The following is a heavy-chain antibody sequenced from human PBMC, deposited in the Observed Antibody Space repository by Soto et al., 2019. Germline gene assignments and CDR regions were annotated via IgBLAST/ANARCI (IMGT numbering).Heavy chain of an antibody. J-gene: IGHJ3*02. Sequence: QVQLVQSGAEVKKPGASVKVSCKASGYTFTSYGISWVRQAPGQGLERMGWISAYNGNTNYAQKVQGRVTMTTDTSTSKAYMELRSLRSDDTAVYYCAREAVSGTIRFGAFDIWGQGTMVTVSS. D-gene: IGHD1-7*01. V-gene: IGHV1-18*01. CDR1: GYTFTSYG. CDR2: ISAYNGNT. CDR3: AREAVSGTIRFGAFDI.